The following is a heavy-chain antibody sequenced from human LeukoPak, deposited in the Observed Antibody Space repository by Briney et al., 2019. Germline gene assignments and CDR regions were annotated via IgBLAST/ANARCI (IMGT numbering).Heavy chain of an antibody. V-gene: IGHV3-30*04. Sequence: GGSLRLSCAASGFTFSSYAMHWVRQAPGKGLEWVAVISYDGSNKYYADSVKGRFTISRDNAKNSLYLQMNSLRAEDTAVYYCARVGGYCGGDCYSSYWGQGTLVTVSS. D-gene: IGHD2-21*02. CDR1: GFTFSSYA. CDR3: ARVGGYCGGDCYSSY. CDR2: ISYDGSNK. J-gene: IGHJ4*02.